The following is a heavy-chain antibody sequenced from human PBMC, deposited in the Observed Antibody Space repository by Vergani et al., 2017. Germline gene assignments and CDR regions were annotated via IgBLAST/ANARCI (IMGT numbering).Heavy chain of an antibody. CDR1: GGTFSSYT. CDR3: AGDAGFGELFFYYGMDV. D-gene: IGHD3-10*01. CDR2: IIPILGIA. J-gene: IGHJ6*02. V-gene: IGHV1-69*08. Sequence: QFQLVQSGAEVKKPGSSVKVSCKASGGTFSSYTISWVRQAPGQGLEWMGRIIPILGIANYAQKFQGRVTITADKSTSTAYMELSSLRSEDTAVYYCAGDAGFGELFFYYGMDVWGQGTTVTVSS.